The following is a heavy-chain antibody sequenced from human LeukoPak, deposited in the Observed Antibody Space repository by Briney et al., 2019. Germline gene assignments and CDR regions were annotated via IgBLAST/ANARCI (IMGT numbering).Heavy chain of an antibody. CDR1: GFTFSSYG. Sequence: GGALRLSCAASGFTFSSYGRHWVRQDPGEGLEWVGVISYDGSKKYYADSVKGRCTISRDNCKITLYLLMSSLMDEDTAVYYCVQDLLPEGDSSGHYPVDYWGPGTPVTVS. CDR2: ISYDGSKK. J-gene: IGHJ4*01. V-gene: IGHV3-30*18. D-gene: IGHD3-22*01. CDR3: VQDLLPEGDSSGHYPVDY.